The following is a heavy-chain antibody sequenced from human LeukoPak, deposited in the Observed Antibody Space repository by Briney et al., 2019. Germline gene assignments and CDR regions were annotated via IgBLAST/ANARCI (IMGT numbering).Heavy chain of an antibody. CDR2: ISSSSRPI. D-gene: IGHD3-16*02. V-gene: IGHV3-48*02. CDR1: GFTFSSYA. CDR3: AREAAPFV. J-gene: IGHJ4*02. Sequence: GGSLRLSCAASGFTFSSYAMSWVRQAPGKGLEWISYISSSSRPIYYADSVKGRFTISRDNAKNSLYLQMNSLRDEDTAVYYCAREAAPFVWGQGTLVTVSS.